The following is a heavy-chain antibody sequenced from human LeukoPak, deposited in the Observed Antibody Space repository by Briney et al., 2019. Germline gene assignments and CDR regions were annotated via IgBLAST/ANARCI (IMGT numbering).Heavy chain of an antibody. V-gene: IGHV1-2*02. Sequence: ASVKVSCKASGYTFTGYYMHWVRQAPGQGLERMGWINPNSGGTNYAQKFQGRVTMTRDTSISTAYMELSRLRSDDTAVYYCARDGDDSSGSDLDYWGQGTLVTVSS. CDR3: ARDGDDSSGSDLDY. CDR2: INPNSGGT. CDR1: GYTFTGYY. D-gene: IGHD3-22*01. J-gene: IGHJ4*02.